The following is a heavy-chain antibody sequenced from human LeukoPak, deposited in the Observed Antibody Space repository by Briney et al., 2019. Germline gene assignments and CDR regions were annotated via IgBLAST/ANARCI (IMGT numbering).Heavy chain of an antibody. CDR3: ASGTDTAMGDYGMDV. CDR2: IIPIFGTA. J-gene: IGHJ6*04. CDR1: GGPFSSYV. Sequence: GASVKVSCKASGGPFSSYVISWLRQSPGHQVGWMGGIIPIFGTADYAQKFQGRVTITAHKSTSTAYVELRRLRSEDTAVYYGASGTDTAMGDYGMDVWGKGTTVTVSS. D-gene: IGHD5-18*01. V-gene: IGHV1-69*06.